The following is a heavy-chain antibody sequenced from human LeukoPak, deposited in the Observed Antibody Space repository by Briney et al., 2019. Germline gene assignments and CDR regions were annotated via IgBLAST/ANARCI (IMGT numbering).Heavy chain of an antibody. V-gene: IGHV4-34*01. Sequence: SETLSLTCAVYGDSFSGYYWRWLRQPPGKGVEWVGEINHSGSTNYNPSLKSRVTISVDTSKNQFSLKLSSVTAADTAVYYCARTIILTSSSWYDYWGQGTLVTVSS. CDR2: INHSGST. D-gene: IGHD6-13*01. CDR3: ARTIILTSSSWYDY. CDR1: GDSFSGYY. J-gene: IGHJ4*02.